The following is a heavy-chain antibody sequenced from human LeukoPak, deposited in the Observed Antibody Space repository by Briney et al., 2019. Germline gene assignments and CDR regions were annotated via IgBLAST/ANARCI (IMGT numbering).Heavy chain of an antibody. CDR3: ARGRGIAAAGIRWFDP. Sequence: PSETLSLTCAVYGGSFSGYYWSWIRQPPGKGLEWIGEINHSGSTNYNPSLKSRVTISVDTSKNQLSLKLSSVTAADTAVYYCARGRGIAAAGIRWFDPWGQGTLVTVSS. D-gene: IGHD6-13*01. J-gene: IGHJ5*02. V-gene: IGHV4-34*01. CDR1: GGSFSGYY. CDR2: INHSGST.